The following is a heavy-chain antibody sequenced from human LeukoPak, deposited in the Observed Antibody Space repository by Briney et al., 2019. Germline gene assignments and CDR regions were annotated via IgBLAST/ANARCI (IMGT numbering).Heavy chain of an antibody. Sequence: GGSLRLSCAASGFTFSSYSMNWVRQAPGKGLEWVSYISSSSSTIYYADSVKGRFTISRDNAQTMLNLQVNSLRVEDTAIYYCARGGKLEPTAMASWGQGSLVVVSS. CDR1: GFTFSSYS. CDR2: ISSSSSTI. D-gene: IGHD2-2*01. J-gene: IGHJ5*02. V-gene: IGHV3-48*04. CDR3: ARGGKLEPTAMAS.